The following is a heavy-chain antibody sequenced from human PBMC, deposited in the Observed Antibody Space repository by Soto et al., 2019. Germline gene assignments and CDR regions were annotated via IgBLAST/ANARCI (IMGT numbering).Heavy chain of an antibody. CDR1: GFSFSSYV. CDR3: AREDESSGHAGTFQH. Sequence: QVQLVESGGGVVQPGRSLRLSCTVSGFSFSSYVMHWVRQAPGEGLEWVAGISVDGSSTHYADSVKGRFTISRDNSKNTMYLQMDSLPAEETTVYYCAREDESSGHAGTFQHWGQGTLVTVSS. D-gene: IGHD3-22*01. V-gene: IGHV3-30-3*01. CDR2: ISVDGSST. J-gene: IGHJ1*01.